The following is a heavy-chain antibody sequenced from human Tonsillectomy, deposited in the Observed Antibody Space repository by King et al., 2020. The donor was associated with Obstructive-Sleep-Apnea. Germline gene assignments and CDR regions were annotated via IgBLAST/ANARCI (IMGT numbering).Heavy chain of an antibody. Sequence: QLQESGPGLVKPSETLSLTCTVSGGPISSSSYYWGWIRQPPGNGLEWIGSIYYIGSTYYNPSLKSRVTISVDTSNNQFSLKLSSVTAADTAVYYCASSLVATIGYYFDYWGQGTLVTVSS. CDR2: IYYIGST. D-gene: IGHD5-12*01. CDR1: GGPISSSSYY. CDR3: ASSLVATIGYYFDY. J-gene: IGHJ4*02. V-gene: IGHV4-39*07.